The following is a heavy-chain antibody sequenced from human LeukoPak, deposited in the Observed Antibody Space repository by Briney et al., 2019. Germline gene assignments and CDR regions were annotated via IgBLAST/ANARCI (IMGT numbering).Heavy chain of an antibody. CDR1: GYTFNTYW. J-gene: IGHJ3*01. V-gene: IGHV5-51*01. CDR3: ARPNITSYYDSRGYDGFDV. CDR2: IYPYDSDT. D-gene: IGHD3-22*01. Sequence: GESLKTSSEGSGYTFNTYWIDWVRQMPGKGLEWMGIIYPYDSDTRYSPSFQGQVTISADKSVSRAFLQWSSLKASDTAIYYCARPNITSYYDSRGYDGFDVWGQGTMVTVSS.